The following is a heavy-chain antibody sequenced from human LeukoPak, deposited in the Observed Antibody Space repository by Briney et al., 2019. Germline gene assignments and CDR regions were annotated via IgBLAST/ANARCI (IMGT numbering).Heavy chain of an antibody. Sequence: PSETLSLTCAVYGGSFSGYYWSWIRQPPGKGLEWIGEINHSGSTNYNPSLKSRDTISVDTSKNQFSLKLGSVTAADTAVYYCARGDLMDFDYWGQGTLVTVSS. CDR2: INHSGST. CDR3: ARGDLMDFDY. J-gene: IGHJ4*02. CDR1: GGSFSGYY. D-gene: IGHD5-24*01. V-gene: IGHV4-34*01.